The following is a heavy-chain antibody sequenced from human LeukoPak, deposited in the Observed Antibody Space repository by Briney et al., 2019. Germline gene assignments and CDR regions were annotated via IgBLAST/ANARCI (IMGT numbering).Heavy chain of an antibody. D-gene: IGHD3-10*01. V-gene: IGHV1-69*13. CDR3: ARGRYYYGSGSYGDYYYMDV. J-gene: IGHJ6*03. CDR1: GGTFSSYA. Sequence: VASVKVSCKASGGTFSSYAISWVRQAPGQGLEWMGGIIPIFGTANYAQKFQGRVTITADESTSTAYMELSSLRSEDTAVYYCARGRYYYGSGSYGDYYYMDVWGKGTTVTISS. CDR2: IIPIFGTA.